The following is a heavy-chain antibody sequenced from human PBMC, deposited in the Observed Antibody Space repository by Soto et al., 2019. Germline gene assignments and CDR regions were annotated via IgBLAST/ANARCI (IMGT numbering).Heavy chain of an antibody. V-gene: IGHV3-9*01. D-gene: IGHD3-10*01. CDR1: GFTFDDYA. J-gene: IGHJ3*02. CDR2: ISWNSGSI. Sequence: GGSLRLSCAASGFTFDDYAMHWVRQAPGKGLEWVSGISWNSGSIGYADSVKGRFTISRDNAKNSLYLQMNSLRAEDTALYYCAKDIRPIFGGDDAFDIWGQGTMVTVSS. CDR3: AKDIRPIFGGDDAFDI.